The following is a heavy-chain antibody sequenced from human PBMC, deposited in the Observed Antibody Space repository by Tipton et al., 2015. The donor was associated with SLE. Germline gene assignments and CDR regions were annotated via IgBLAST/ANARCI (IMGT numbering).Heavy chain of an antibody. J-gene: IGHJ4*02. CDR1: GGSFSGYY. CDR3: ARVHDYGGYFDY. V-gene: IGHV4-59*12. Sequence: LSLTCAVYGGSFSGYYWSWIRQPPGKGLEWIGYIYYSGSTNYNPSLKSRVTISVDTSKNQFSLKLSSVTAADTAVYYCARVHDYGGYFDYWGQGTLVTVSS. D-gene: IGHD4-23*01. CDR2: IYYSGST.